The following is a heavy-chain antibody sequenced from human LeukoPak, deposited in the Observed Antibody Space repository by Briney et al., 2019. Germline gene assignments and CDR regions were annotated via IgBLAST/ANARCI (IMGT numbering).Heavy chain of an antibody. CDR3: ASMIVVVSAIPRYYGMDV. Sequence: SETLSLTCAVYGGSFSGYYWSWIRQPPGKGLEWIGEINHSGSTNYNPSLKSRVTISVDTSKNQFSLKLSSVTAADTAVYYCASMIVVVSAIPRYYGMDVWGQGTTVTVSS. CDR1: GGSFSGYY. J-gene: IGHJ6*02. CDR2: INHSGST. D-gene: IGHD3-22*01. V-gene: IGHV4-34*01.